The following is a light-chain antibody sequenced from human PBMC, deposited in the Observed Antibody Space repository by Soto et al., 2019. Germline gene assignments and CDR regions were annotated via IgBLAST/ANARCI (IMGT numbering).Light chain of an antibody. V-gene: IGKV1-5*03. CDR2: KAS. CDR3: QQYNSYSPT. J-gene: IGKJ1*01. Sequence: DLHMTQSPCTLSGSLGDRVTITFRASQSISVWLAWYQQKAGKAPNLLIYKASRLESGVPSRFSGSGSETEFTLTISGLQPGDSATYYCQQYNSYSPTFGQGTKVDIK. CDR1: QSISVW.